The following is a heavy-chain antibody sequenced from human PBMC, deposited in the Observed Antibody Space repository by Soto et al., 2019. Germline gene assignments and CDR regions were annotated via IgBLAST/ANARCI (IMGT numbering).Heavy chain of an antibody. V-gene: IGHV2-5*02. CDR3: AHRSQLELDEEVMGIFDY. Sequence: QITLKESGPTLVKPTQTLTLTCTFSGFSLSTRGVGVGWIRQPPGKALEWLALIYWDDDKRYSPSLKSRLTITKDTSKNQVLLTMTNMDPVDTATYYCAHRSQLELDEEVMGIFDYWGQGTLVPVSS. D-gene: IGHD1-26*01. CDR2: IYWDDDK. J-gene: IGHJ4*02. CDR1: GFSLSTRGVG.